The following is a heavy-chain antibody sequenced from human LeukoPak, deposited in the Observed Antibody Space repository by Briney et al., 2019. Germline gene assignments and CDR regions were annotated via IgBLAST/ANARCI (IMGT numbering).Heavy chain of an antibody. Sequence: GGSLRLSCAASGFTFSSYWMHWVRQAPGKGLVWVSRINSDGSSTGYADSVKGRFTISRDNAKNTLYLQMNSLRAEDTAVYYCARDHLGGWPTYYYYGMDVWGQGTTVTVSS. CDR1: GFTFSSYW. CDR3: ARDHLGGWPTYYYYGMDV. CDR2: INSDGSST. J-gene: IGHJ6*02. D-gene: IGHD6-19*01. V-gene: IGHV3-74*01.